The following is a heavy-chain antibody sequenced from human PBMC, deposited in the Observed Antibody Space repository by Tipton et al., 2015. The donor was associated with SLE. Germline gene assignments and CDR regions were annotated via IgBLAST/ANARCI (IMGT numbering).Heavy chain of an antibody. V-gene: IGHV3-15*01. D-gene: IGHD4-17*01. CDR2: IKSKIDGGTV. Sequence: SLRLSCAASGFTFSSYSMSWVRQAPGKGLEWVGLIKSKIDGGTVDYETPVKGRFTISRDDSDNTMFLQMNSLRAEDTAVYYCAGMTPVTRHYFDYWGQGTLVTVSS. J-gene: IGHJ4*02. CDR1: GFTFSSYS. CDR3: AGMTPVTRHYFDY.